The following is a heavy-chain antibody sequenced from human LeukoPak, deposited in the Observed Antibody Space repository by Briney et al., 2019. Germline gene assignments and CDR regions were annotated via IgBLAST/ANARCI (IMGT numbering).Heavy chain of an antibody. CDR2: IYHSGST. D-gene: IGHD3-22*01. CDR1: GGSISSSNW. V-gene: IGHV4-4*02. Sequence: SGTLSLTCAVSGGSISSSNWWSWVRQPPGKGLEWIGEIYHSGSTNYNPSLKSRVTISVDTSKKQYSLKLSSVTAADTAVYYCARGGDYYDSSGYRLVYWGQGTLVTVSS. CDR3: ARGGDYYDSSGYRLVY. J-gene: IGHJ4*02.